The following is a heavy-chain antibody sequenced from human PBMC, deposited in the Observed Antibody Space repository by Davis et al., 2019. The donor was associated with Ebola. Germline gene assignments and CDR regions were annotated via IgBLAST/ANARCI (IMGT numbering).Heavy chain of an antibody. D-gene: IGHD2-21*02. J-gene: IGHJ4*02. Sequence: PSEPLSPPCPAPGGSPSTRSYYWGWLPHSLGKGRVWHAGIFYTGTTYSNPSLRARVTLSISPSQNQFPLGLNSVTAADPAMYYYARLNCGGDCFATIRFDSWGQGTLVTVSS. CDR1: GGSPSTRSYY. CDR3: ARLNCGGDCFATIRFDS. CDR2: IFYTGTT. V-gene: IGHV4-39*01.